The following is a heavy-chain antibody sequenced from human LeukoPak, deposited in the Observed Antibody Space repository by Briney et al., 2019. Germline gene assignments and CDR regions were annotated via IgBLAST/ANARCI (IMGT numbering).Heavy chain of an antibody. CDR2: ISWNSGSI. CDR1: GFTFDDYA. V-gene: IGHV3-9*01. J-gene: IGHJ4*02. Sequence: GRSLRLSCAASGFTFDDYAMHWVRQAPGKGLEWVSGISWNSGSIGYADSVKGRFTISRDNAKNSLYLQMNSLRAEDTALYYCAKVSPRWATTRIYYFDYWGQGTLVTVSS. CDR3: AKVSPRWATTRIYYFDY. D-gene: IGHD1-26*01.